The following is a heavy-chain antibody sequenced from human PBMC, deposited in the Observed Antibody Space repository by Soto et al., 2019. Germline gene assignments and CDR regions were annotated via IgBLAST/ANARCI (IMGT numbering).Heavy chain of an antibody. CDR1: GFTVSSYA. CDR3: ARVEDGYNWFDY. J-gene: IGHJ4*02. D-gene: IGHD5-12*01. Sequence: GGSLRLSCAASGFTVSSYAMHWVRQAPGKGLEWVAVISYDGSNKYYADSVKGRFTISRDNSKNTLYLQMNSLRAEDTAVYYCARVEDGYNWFDYWGQGTLVTVSS. CDR2: ISYDGSNK. V-gene: IGHV3-30-3*01.